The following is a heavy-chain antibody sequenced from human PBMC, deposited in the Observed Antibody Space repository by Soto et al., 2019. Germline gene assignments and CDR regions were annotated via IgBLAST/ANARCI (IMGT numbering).Heavy chain of an antibody. CDR2: INAGNGNT. CDR1: GYTFTSYA. CDR3: ARDNYASRHYGY. V-gene: IGHV1-3*01. D-gene: IGHD4-4*01. J-gene: IGHJ4*02. Sequence: ASVKVSCKASGYTFTSYAMHWVRQAPGQRLEWMGWINAGNGNTKYSQKFQGRVTITRDTSASTAYMELRSLRSDDTAVYYCARDNYASRHYGYWGQGTLVTVSS.